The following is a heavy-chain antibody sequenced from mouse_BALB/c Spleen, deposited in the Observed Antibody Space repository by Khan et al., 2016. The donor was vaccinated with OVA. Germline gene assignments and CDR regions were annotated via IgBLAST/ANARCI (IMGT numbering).Heavy chain of an antibody. D-gene: IGHD2-2*01. J-gene: IGHJ3*01. CDR2: INPSDSET. CDR1: GYTFTSYW. V-gene: IGHV1-61*01. CDR3: ARREKYGYDPSWFAY. Sequence: ESGAELVRPGASVKLSCKASGYTFTSYWMNWVRQRPGQGLDWIGKINPSDSETHYNQMFKDKATLTVDKSSGTAYMQLSSLTSEDSAVYYCARREKYGYDPSWFAYWGQGTLVTVSA.